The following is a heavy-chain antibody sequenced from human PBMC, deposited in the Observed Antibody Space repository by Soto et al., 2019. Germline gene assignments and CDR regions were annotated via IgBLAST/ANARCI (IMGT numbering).Heavy chain of an antibody. CDR2: VNDRGGST. CDR3: ARWGSGTNFYYHYAMDV. D-gene: IGHD3-16*01. CDR1: GFTFWNFA. Sequence: EVQLLESGGGLVQPGGSLRLSCSTSGFTFWNFAMAWVRQGPGKGLEWVSTVNDRGGSTYYADSVKGRFTISRDDTENTMHLKMSSLRTDDTAIYYCARWGSGTNFYYHYAMDVWGQGTTVTVSS. V-gene: IGHV3-23*01. J-gene: IGHJ6*02.